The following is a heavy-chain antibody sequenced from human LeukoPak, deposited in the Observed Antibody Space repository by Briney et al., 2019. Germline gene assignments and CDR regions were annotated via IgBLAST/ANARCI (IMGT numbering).Heavy chain of an antibody. CDR1: GYTFTSYG. Sequence: GASVKVSCKASGYTFTSYGISWVRQAPGQGLEWMGWISAYNGNTNYAQKLQGRVTMTTDTSTSTAYMELRSLRSDDTAVYYCAKGDSSSSRYYYYYMDVWGKGTTVTVSS. V-gene: IGHV1-18*01. J-gene: IGHJ6*03. CDR3: AKGDSSSSRYYYYYMDV. D-gene: IGHD6-6*01. CDR2: ISAYNGNT.